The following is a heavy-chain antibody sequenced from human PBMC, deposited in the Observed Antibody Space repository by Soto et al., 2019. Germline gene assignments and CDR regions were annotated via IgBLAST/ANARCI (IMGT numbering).Heavy chain of an antibody. CDR2: ISGSGGST. Sequence: GGSLRLSCAASGFTFSSYAMSWVRQAPGKGLEWVSAISGSGGSTYYADSVKGRFNISRDNSKNTLYLQMNSLRAEDTAVYYCAKPPGDYSGSYYVGQSFDYWGQGTLVTVSS. J-gene: IGHJ4*02. V-gene: IGHV3-23*01. CDR1: GFTFSSYA. D-gene: IGHD1-26*01. CDR3: AKPPGDYSGSYYVGQSFDY.